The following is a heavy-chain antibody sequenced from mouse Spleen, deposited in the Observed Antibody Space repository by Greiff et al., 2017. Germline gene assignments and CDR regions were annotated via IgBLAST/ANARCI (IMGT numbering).Heavy chain of an antibody. J-gene: IGHJ1*03. V-gene: IGHV7-3*01. Sequence: EVHLVESGGGLVQPGGSLSLSCAASGFTFTDYYMSWVRQPPGKALEWLGFIRNKANGYTTEYSASVKGRFTISRDNSQSILYLQMNALRAEDSATYYCARFLTGTRWYFDVWGTGTTVTVSS. CDR1: GFTFTDYY. D-gene: IGHD4-1*01. CDR3: ARFLTGTRWYFDV. CDR2: IRNKANGYTT.